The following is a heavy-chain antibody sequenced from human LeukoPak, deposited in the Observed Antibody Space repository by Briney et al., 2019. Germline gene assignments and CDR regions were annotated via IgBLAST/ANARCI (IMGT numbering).Heavy chain of an antibody. V-gene: IGHV4-34*01. CDR3: AKHYMGSSYNHGLDC. J-gene: IGHJ4*02. D-gene: IGHD3-10*01. CDR2: INHSGST. Sequence: SETLSLTCAVYGGSFSGYYWSWIRQPPGKGLEWIGEINHSGSTNYNPSLKSRVTISVDTSKNQFSLKLSSVTAADTALYYCAKHYMGSSYNHGLDCWGQGTLVTVSS. CDR1: GGSFSGYY.